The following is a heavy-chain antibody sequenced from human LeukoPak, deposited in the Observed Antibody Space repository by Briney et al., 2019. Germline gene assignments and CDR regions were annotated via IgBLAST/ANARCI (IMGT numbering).Heavy chain of an antibody. CDR2: ISGSGDRT. Sequence: GGSLRLSCAVAGFTFSSYGMSWVRQAPGRGLEWVSVISGSGDRTYYADSVKGLFTISRDNSKNTLYLQMNSLRAEDTAVYYCAKGYYGSGSYGWFDPWGQGTLVTVSS. CDR3: AKGYYGSGSYGWFDP. J-gene: IGHJ5*02. V-gene: IGHV3-23*01. CDR1: GFTFSSYG. D-gene: IGHD3-10*01.